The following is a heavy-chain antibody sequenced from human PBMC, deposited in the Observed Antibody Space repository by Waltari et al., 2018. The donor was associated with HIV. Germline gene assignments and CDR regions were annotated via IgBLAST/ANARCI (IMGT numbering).Heavy chain of an antibody. CDR2: IFSNDEK. D-gene: IGHD3-3*01. V-gene: IGHV2-26*01. J-gene: IGHJ6*02. CDR3: ARNPTIFGVSGMDV. CDR1: GFSLSNARMG. Sequence: QVTLKESGPVLVKPTETLTLTCTVSGFSLSNARMGVSWIRQPPGKALEWLAHIFSNDEKSYSTSLKRRLTISKDTSKSQVVLTMTNMDPVDTATYYCARNPTIFGVSGMDVWGQGTTVTVSS.